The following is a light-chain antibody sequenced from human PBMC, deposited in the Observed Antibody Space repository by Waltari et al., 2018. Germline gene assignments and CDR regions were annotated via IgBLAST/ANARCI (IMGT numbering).Light chain of an antibody. CDR2: EDT. Sequence: ETTLTQSPAFMSATPRDKVNISCRASQDIDDEMNWYQQKPGEGAIFIIQEDTTLVPGIPPRFSGSGYGTDFTLTINNIQSEDVASYFCLEHDNFPTHTFGQGTKLEIK. V-gene: IGKV5-2*01. J-gene: IGKJ2*01. CDR1: QDIDDE. CDR3: LEHDNFPTHT.